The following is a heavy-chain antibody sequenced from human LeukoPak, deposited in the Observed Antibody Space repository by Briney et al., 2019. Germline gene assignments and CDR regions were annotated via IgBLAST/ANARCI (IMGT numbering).Heavy chain of an antibody. D-gene: IGHD3-22*01. CDR1: GGSISSYN. V-gene: IGHV4-4*07. CDR2: IYTSGST. CDR3: ARDLGVPNYDSSGSYFDY. Sequence: PSETLSLTCTVSGGSISSYNRSWIRQPAGKGLEWIGRIYTSGSTNYNTSLKSRVTMSVDTSKNQFSLKLSSVTAADTAVYYCARDLGVPNYDSSGSYFDYWGQGTLVTVSS. J-gene: IGHJ4*02.